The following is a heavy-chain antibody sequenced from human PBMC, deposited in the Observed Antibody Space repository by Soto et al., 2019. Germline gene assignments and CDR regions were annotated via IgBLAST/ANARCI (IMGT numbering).Heavy chain of an antibody. D-gene: IGHD3-10*01. CDR3: AKGGPGASSGLFES. CDR1: GFIVTSNY. V-gene: IGHV3-53*01. Sequence: LRLSCAASGFIVTSNYMSWVRQAPGKGLEWVSVIYSDGTTNYAESVKGRFTISRDNSKNTVFLQMSSLRAEDTAVYYCAKGGPGASSGLFESWGQGTLVTVSS. J-gene: IGHJ4*02. CDR2: IYSDGTT.